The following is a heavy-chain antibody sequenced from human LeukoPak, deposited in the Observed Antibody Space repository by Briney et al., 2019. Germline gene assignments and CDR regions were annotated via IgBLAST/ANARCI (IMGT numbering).Heavy chain of an antibody. Sequence: PGGSLRLSCAASGLTFTSYWMNWVRQAPGKGLEWVANVKQAGSEKNYVDSVKGRFTISRDNARNSLYLQMNSLRAEDSAVYYCASRRGAATDSVYWGQGTLVTVSS. V-gene: IGHV3-7*01. D-gene: IGHD1-26*01. CDR3: ASRRGAATDSVY. CDR1: GLTFTSYW. J-gene: IGHJ4*02. CDR2: VKQAGSEK.